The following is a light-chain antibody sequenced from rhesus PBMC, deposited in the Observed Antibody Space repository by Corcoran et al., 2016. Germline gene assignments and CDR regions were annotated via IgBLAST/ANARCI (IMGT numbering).Light chain of an antibody. J-gene: IGKJ1*01. Sequence: DIQMTQSPSSLSASVGDRVTITCRASQGISDYLSWYQQKPGKAPKRLIYAASSLESGVPSRFSGSGSGTEVTLTISSLQPEDFAAYYCLQGYSTPPTFGQGTKVEIK. CDR3: LQGYSTPPT. CDR1: QGISDY. V-gene: IGKV1-36*02. CDR2: AAS.